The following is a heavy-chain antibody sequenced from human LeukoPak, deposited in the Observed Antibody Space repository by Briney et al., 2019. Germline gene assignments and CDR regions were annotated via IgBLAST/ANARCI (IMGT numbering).Heavy chain of an antibody. Sequence: ASVKVSCKASGYTFTSYAMNWVRQAPGQGLEWMGWINTNTGNPTYAQGFTGRFVFSLDTSVSTAYLQISSLKAEDTAVYYCARDHVKLGSNFHPFDAFDIWGQGTMVTVS. CDR2: INTNTGNP. CDR1: GYTFTSYA. J-gene: IGHJ3*02. V-gene: IGHV7-4-1*02. D-gene: IGHD7-27*01. CDR3: ARDHVKLGSNFHPFDAFDI.